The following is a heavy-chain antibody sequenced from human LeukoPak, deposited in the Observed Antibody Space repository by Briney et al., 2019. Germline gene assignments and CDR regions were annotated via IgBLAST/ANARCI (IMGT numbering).Heavy chain of an antibody. CDR3: ARDLGYSSGSYFDY. Sequence: GVSLRLSCAASGFTFSSYAMQWVRQAPGKGLEWVAVISHDGSYKYYADSVKGRFTISRDNSKNTLYLQMNSLRAEDTAVYYCARDLGYSSGSYFDYWGQGTLVTVSS. CDR1: GFTFSSYA. CDR2: ISHDGSYK. J-gene: IGHJ4*02. D-gene: IGHD6-19*01. V-gene: IGHV3-30-3*01.